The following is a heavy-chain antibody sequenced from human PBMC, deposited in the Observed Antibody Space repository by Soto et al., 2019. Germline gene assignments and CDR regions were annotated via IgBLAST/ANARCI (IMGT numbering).Heavy chain of an antibody. CDR1: GGSISSSSYY. CDR3: AVGDYDFWSGYNNWFYP. CDR2: IYYSGST. V-gene: IGHV4-39*01. D-gene: IGHD3-3*01. Sequence: SETLSLTCTVSGGSISSSSYYWGWIRQPPGKGLEWIGSIYYSGSTYYNPSLKSRVTISVDTSKNQFSLKLSSVTAADTAVYYCAVGDYDFWSGYNNWFYPWGQGTLVTVSS. J-gene: IGHJ5*02.